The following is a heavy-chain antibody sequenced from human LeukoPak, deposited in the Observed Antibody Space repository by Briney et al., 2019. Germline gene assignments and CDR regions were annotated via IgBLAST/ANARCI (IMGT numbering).Heavy chain of an antibody. CDR3: ARVGRESYELDY. D-gene: IGHD1-26*01. CDR2: IYYSGST. Sequence: SETLSLTCTVSGGSISSYYWSWIRQPPGKGLEWIGYIYYSGSTNYNPSLKSRVTISVDTSKNQFSLKLGSVTAADTAVYYCARVGRESYELDYWGQGTLVTVSS. V-gene: IGHV4-59*01. CDR1: GGSISSYY. J-gene: IGHJ4*02.